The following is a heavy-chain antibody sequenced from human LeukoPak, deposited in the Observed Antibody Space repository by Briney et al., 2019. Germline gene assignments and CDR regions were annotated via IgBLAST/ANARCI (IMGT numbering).Heavy chain of an antibody. Sequence: ASVKVSCKASGYTFTVYYVHWVRQAPGQGLEWMGWINPNSGGTNYAQEFQGRVTMTRDTSISTAYMELSRLRSDDTAVYYCAREEYCSSTSCYAFDIWGQGTMVTVSS. CDR2: INPNSGGT. J-gene: IGHJ3*02. D-gene: IGHD2-2*01. V-gene: IGHV1-2*02. CDR1: GYTFTVYY. CDR3: AREEYCSSTSCYAFDI.